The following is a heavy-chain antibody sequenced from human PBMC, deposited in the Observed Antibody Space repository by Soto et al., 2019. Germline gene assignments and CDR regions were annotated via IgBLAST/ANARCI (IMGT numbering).Heavy chain of an antibody. CDR3: ARQEGEQEPPDSAVGFDL. CDR2: IDYRGSS. Sequence: QVQLQESGPGLVKPSVALSLTCTVSGRSISPYYWCWIRQSPGKGLEWVGFIDYRGSSRYTPSLKSRVTLSVATAKNQVSLKLTSVTAAATAVYDCARQEGEQEPPDSAVGFDLWGRGTLVTVSS. CDR1: GRSISPYY. D-gene: IGHD3-16*01. J-gene: IGHJ2*01. V-gene: IGHV4-59*08.